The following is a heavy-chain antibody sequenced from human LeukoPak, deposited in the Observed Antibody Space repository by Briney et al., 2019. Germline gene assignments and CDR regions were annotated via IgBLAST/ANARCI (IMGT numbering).Heavy chain of an antibody. CDR2: INWNGGST. V-gene: IGHV3-20*04. D-gene: IGHD3-22*01. CDR3: ARVGTYYDSSGTDYYYYMDV. Sequence: PGGSLRLSCAASGFTFDDYGMSWVRQAPGKGLEWVSGINWNGGSTGYADSVKGRFTISRDNAKNSLYLQMNSLRAEDTALYYCARVGTYYDSSGTDYYYYMDVWGKGTTVTVSS. CDR1: GFTFDDYG. J-gene: IGHJ6*03.